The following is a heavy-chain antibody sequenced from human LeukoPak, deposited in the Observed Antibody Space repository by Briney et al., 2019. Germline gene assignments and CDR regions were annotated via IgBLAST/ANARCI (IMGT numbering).Heavy chain of an antibody. J-gene: IGHJ4*02. CDR1: GFTFSSYA. CDR2: ISGSTSST. D-gene: IGHD3-22*01. V-gene: IGHV3-23*01. Sequence: PGGSLRLSCAASGFTFSSYAMSWVRQAPGKGLEWVSAISGSTSSTYYADSVKGRFTISRDNSKNTVFLQMNSLRAEDTAVYYCAKEVYHDSSAYSDYWGQGTLVTVSS. CDR3: AKEVYHDSSAYSDY.